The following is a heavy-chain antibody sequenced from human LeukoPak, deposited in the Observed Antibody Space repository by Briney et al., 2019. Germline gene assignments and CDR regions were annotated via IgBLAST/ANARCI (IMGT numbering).Heavy chain of an antibody. CDR1: GYTFTSYY. CDR2: INPSGGST. V-gene: IGHV1-46*01. CDR3: ARDLGGYYDSSGPPGY. D-gene: IGHD3-22*01. Sequence: GASVKVSCKASGYTFTSYYMHWVRQAPGQGLEWMGIINPSGGSTSYAQKFQGRVTMTRDMSTSTVYMELSSLRSEDTAVYYCARDLGGYYDSSGPPGYWGQGTLVTVSS. J-gene: IGHJ4*02.